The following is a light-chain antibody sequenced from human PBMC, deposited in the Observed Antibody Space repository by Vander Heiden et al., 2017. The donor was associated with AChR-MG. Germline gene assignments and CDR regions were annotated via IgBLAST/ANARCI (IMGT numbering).Light chain of an antibody. V-gene: IGKV3-11*01. Sequence: EIVLTQSPATLSLSPGESATLSCRASQSVSSYLAWYQQKPGQAPRLPIYDASNRATGSPARFSGSGSGTDFTLTISSLEPEECAVYYCQQRSNGPPGMYTFGQGTELEIK. CDR3: QQRSNGPPGMYT. CDR1: QSVSSY. J-gene: IGKJ2*01. CDR2: DAS.